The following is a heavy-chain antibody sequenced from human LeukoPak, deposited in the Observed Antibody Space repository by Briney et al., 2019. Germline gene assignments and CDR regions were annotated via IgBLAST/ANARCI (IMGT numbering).Heavy chain of an antibody. D-gene: IGHD3-22*01. CDR1: GYSFTSHY. V-gene: IGHV1-46*01. CDR3: ATDYYYDSSGSYYTVDY. Sequence: ASVKVSCKASGYSFTSHYMHWVRQAPGQGLEWLGLINPSGSSTLYARKFQGRVTMTRDMSTTTAYMELSSLRSEDTAVYYCATDYYYDSSGSYYTVDYWGQGTLVTVSS. J-gene: IGHJ4*02. CDR2: INPSGSST.